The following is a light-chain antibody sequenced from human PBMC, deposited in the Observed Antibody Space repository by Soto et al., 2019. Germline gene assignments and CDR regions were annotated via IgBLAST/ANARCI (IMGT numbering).Light chain of an antibody. Sequence: DIVLTQSPGTLSLSPGERATLSCRASQSVSSTYLAWYQQKPGQAPRLLIFAASNRATGIPDRFSGSGSGTDFTLTISSLEPEDFAVYSCQHYGSSPPWTFGQGTKVEVK. CDR3: QHYGSSPPWT. V-gene: IGKV3-20*01. CDR1: QSVSSTY. CDR2: AAS. J-gene: IGKJ1*01.